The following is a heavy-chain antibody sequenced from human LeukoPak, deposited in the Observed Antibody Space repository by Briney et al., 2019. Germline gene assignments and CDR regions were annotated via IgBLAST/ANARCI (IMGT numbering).Heavy chain of an antibody. V-gene: IGHV7-4-1*02. Sequence: ASVKVSCKASGYTFSNYGMNWVRQAPGQGLEWMGWINTNTANPTYAQGFTGRFVFSLDTSVSTTYLQISSLKAEDTAVYYCVRDSIAESTWPNYWGQGTLVTVSS. CDR1: GYTFSNYG. D-gene: IGHD1-14*01. CDR3: VRDSIAESTWPNY. J-gene: IGHJ4*02. CDR2: INTNTANP.